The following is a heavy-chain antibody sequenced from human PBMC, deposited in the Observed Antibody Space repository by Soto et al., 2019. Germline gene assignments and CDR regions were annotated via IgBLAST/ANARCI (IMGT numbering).Heavy chain of an antibody. Sequence: SETLSLTCTVSGGSISSGGYSWSWIRQHPGKGLEWIGYIYYSGSTYYNPSLKSRVTISVDTSKNQFSLKLSSVTAADTAVYYCARAYYGSGSYYDGQNWFDPWGQGTLVTVSS. D-gene: IGHD3-10*01. V-gene: IGHV4-31*03. J-gene: IGHJ5*02. CDR3: ARAYYGSGSYYDGQNWFDP. CDR2: IYYSGST. CDR1: GGSISSGGYS.